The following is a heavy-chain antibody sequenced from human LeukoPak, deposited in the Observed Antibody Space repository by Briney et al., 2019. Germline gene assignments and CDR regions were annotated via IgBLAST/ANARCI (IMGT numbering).Heavy chain of an antibody. CDR1: GGTLSRYA. Sequence: GASVKVSCKASGGTLSRYAISWVRQAPGQGLEWMGGIIPFFGTTNYAQKFQGRVTITADESTSTAYMELSSLRSEDTAVYYCARASSYDYVWGSYRHNWFDPWGQGTLVTVSS. CDR3: ARASSYDYVWGSYRHNWFDP. J-gene: IGHJ5*02. CDR2: IIPFFGTT. D-gene: IGHD3-16*02. V-gene: IGHV1-69*01.